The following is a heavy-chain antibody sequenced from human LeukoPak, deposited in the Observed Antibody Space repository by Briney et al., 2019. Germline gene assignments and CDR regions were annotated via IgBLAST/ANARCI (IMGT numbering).Heavy chain of an antibody. CDR1: GFAFSNYW. D-gene: IGHD3-10*01. V-gene: IGHV3-7*01. Sequence: GGSLRLSCAASGFAFSNYWMTWVRQAPGKGLEWVANIKPDGSDKYYVDSVKGRFTISRDNAKNSLHLQMNSLRAEDTAVYYCATAYYYATADWGQGTLVTVSS. J-gene: IGHJ4*02. CDR2: IKPDGSDK. CDR3: ATAYYYATAD.